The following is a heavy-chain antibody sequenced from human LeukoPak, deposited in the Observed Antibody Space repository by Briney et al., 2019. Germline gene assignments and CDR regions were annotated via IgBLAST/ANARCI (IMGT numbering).Heavy chain of an antibody. J-gene: IGHJ4*02. Sequence: PGGSLRLSCAASGFTFSSYSMNWVRQAPGKGLEWVSSISSSSSYIYYADSVKGRFTISRDNAKNSLYLQMNSLRAEDTAVYYCARAAYYYDSSGNHDYWGQGTLVTVSS. CDR2: ISSSSSYI. CDR3: ARAAYYYDSSGNHDY. D-gene: IGHD3-22*01. CDR1: GFTFSSYS. V-gene: IGHV3-21*01.